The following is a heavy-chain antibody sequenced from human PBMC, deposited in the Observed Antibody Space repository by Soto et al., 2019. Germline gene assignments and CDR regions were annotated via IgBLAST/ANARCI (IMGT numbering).Heavy chain of an antibody. CDR1: GYTFSTYG. D-gene: IGHD3-22*01. Sequence: QIRLVQSGAEVRKPGASVKVSCKASGYTFSTYGISWVRQAPGQGLEWMGWISGDNGDTNYAQKFQGRVTMTTDTSTSTAYMELRSLRPDDTAVYYCARDSISMIVVVTQYYQYGMDVWGQGTTVTVSS. CDR2: ISGDNGDT. CDR3: ARDSISMIVVVTQYYQYGMDV. V-gene: IGHV1-18*01. J-gene: IGHJ6*02.